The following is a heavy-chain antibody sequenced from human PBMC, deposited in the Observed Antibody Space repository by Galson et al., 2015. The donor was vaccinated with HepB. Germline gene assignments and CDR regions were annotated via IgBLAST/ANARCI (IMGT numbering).Heavy chain of an antibody. V-gene: IGHV3-48*01. CDR1: GFTFSSHS. CDR3: ARDPQTYYYDSSAYYDAFDI. J-gene: IGHJ3*02. Sequence: SLRPSCAASGFTFSSHSMNWVRQAPGKGLEWVSYISSSSTTIYYADSVKGRFTISRDNAKNSLYLQMNSLRAEDTAVYYCARDPQTYYYDSSAYYDAFDIWGQGTMVTVSS. CDR2: ISSSSTTI. D-gene: IGHD3-22*01.